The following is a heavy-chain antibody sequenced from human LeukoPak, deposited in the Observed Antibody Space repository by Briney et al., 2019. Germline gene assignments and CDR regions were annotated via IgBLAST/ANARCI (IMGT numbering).Heavy chain of an antibody. Sequence: GGSLRLSCAASGFTFSSYAMSWVRQAPGKGLEWVSAISGSGGSTYYADSVKGRFTISRDNSKNTLYLQMNSLRAEDTAVYYCAKDQGYDSKNYFDYWAREPWSPSPQ. J-gene: IGHJ4*02. CDR3: AKDQGYDSKNYFDY. D-gene: IGHD3-22*01. CDR1: GFTFSSYA. V-gene: IGHV3-23*01. CDR2: ISGSGGST.